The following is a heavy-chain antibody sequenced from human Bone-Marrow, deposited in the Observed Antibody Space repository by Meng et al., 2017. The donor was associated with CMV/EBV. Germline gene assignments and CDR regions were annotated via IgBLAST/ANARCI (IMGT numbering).Heavy chain of an antibody. J-gene: IGHJ3*02. CDR1: GYTFTSYY. CDR2: INPSGGST. CDR3: ARARMVYSSSGAFEI. D-gene: IGHD6-6*01. V-gene: IGHV1-46*01. Sequence: ASVKVSCKASGYTFTSYYMHWVRQAPGQGLEWMGIINPSGGSTSYAQKFQGRVTMTRDTSTSTVYMELSSLRSEDTAVYYCARARMVYSSSGAFEIWGQGTMVTVSS.